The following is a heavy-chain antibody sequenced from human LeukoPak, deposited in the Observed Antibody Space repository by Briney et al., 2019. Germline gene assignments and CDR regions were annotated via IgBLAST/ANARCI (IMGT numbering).Heavy chain of an antibody. Sequence: GGSLRLSCAASGFTFSSYAMSWIRQAPGKGLEWVSAISGSGGSTYYADSVKGRFTISRDNSKNTLYLQMNSLRAEDTAVYYCAKDPDSSGCGYWGQGTLVTVSS. CDR2: ISGSGGST. CDR3: AKDPDSSGCGY. V-gene: IGHV3-23*01. J-gene: IGHJ4*02. CDR1: GFTFSSYA. D-gene: IGHD6-19*01.